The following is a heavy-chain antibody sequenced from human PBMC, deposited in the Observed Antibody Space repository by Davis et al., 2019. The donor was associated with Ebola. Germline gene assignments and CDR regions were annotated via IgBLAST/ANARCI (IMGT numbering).Heavy chain of an antibody. J-gene: IGHJ4*02. D-gene: IGHD1-14*01. CDR1: GYTFTNYG. Sequence: ASVPVSCKASGYTFTNYGLCWVRQAPGQGLEWMGWMSVYSGNTKYAQNLQGRVTMTADTSTSTAYMELRSLRSDDTAVYYCARDPEIGPLNDWGQGTLVTVSS. V-gene: IGHV1-18*04. CDR2: MSVYSGNT. CDR3: ARDPEIGPLND.